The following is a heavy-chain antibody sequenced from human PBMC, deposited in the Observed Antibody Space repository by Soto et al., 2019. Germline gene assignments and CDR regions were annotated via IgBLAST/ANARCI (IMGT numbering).Heavy chain of an antibody. V-gene: IGHV4-34*01. CDR1: GGSFSGYY. CDR2: INHSGST. D-gene: IGHD6-13*01. Sequence: SETLSLTCAVYGGSFSGYYWSWIRQPPGKGLEWIGEINHSGSTNYNPSHKSRVTISVDTSKNQFSLKLSSVTAADTAVYYCARGGKQQRTRYYYYYGMDVWGQGTTVT. CDR3: ARGGKQQRTRYYYYYGMDV. J-gene: IGHJ6*02.